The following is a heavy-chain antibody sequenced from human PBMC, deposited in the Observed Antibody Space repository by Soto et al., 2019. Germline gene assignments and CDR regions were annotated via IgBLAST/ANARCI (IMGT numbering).Heavy chain of an antibody. CDR3: AKHRGGDIARTNDYYYGLDV. CDR1: GYSFTNYW. D-gene: IGHD5-18*01. CDR2: IYPGDSDT. Sequence: GESLKISCKGSGYSFTNYWIGWVRQMPGKGLEWMGIIYPGDSDTRYSPSFQGQVTISGDKSISTAYRQWGSLKASDTAMYYCAKHRGGDIARTNDYYYGLDVLGQGTTVTVAS. J-gene: IGHJ6*01. V-gene: IGHV5-51*01.